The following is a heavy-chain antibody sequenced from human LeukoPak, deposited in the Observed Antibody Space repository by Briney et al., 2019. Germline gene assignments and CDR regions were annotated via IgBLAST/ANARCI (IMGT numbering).Heavy chain of an antibody. J-gene: IGHJ4*02. D-gene: IGHD6-13*01. CDR1: GGSISRYY. CDR2: IYYSRST. V-gene: IGHV4-59*01. Sequence: PSETLSLTCIVAGGSISRYYGGWVRQPPGGGLGWTGYIYYSRSTNYNPSLKSRVTILVDTTKNPFSLKLSSVTAADTAVDYCAGSSSWYGRHSDYWGQGTLVTVSS. CDR3: AGSSSWYGRHSDY.